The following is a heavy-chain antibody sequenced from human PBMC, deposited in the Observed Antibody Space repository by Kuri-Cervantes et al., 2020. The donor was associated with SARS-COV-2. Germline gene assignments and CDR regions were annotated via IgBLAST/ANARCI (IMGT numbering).Heavy chain of an antibody. CDR1: GGSISSGDYY. CDR2: IYYSGST. V-gene: IGHV4-30-4*08. Sequence: SETLSLTCTVSGGSISSGDYYWSWIRQPPGKGLEWIGYIYYSGSTYYNPSLKSRVTISVDTSKNQFSLKLSSVTAADTAVYYCAKETNYYDRSGYYYAWFDPWGQGTLVTVSS. J-gene: IGHJ5*02. CDR3: AKETNYYDRSGYYYAWFDP. D-gene: IGHD3-22*01.